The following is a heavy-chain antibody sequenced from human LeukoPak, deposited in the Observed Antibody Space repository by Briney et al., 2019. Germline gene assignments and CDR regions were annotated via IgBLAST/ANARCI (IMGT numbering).Heavy chain of an antibody. D-gene: IGHD1-26*01. J-gene: IGHJ4*02. CDR2: ISGSGGST. V-gene: IGHV3-23*01. Sequence: GGSLRLSCAASGLTGSHNYVSWVRQAPGKGLEWVSAISGSGGSTYYADSVKGRFTISRDNSKNTLYLQMNSLRAEDTAVYYCAKAAVGATTRDWGQGTLVTVSS. CDR3: AKAAVGATTRD. CDR1: GLTGSHNY.